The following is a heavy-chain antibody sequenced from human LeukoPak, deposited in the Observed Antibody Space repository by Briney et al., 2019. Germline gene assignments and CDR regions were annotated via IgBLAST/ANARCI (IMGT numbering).Heavy chain of an antibody. CDR2: ISYSGST. V-gene: IGHV4-31*03. J-gene: IGHJ4*02. CDR1: GGSISSGGXX. Sequence: XTVSGGSISSGGXXWTWIRQHPGXGLXWVGYISYSGSTYYNPSLMSRLTVSVDTSKNQFSLRLSSVTAADTAVYYCARGTGCYDSSGYYMYWGQGTLVTVSS. D-gene: IGHD3-22*01. CDR3: ARGTGCYDSSGYYMY.